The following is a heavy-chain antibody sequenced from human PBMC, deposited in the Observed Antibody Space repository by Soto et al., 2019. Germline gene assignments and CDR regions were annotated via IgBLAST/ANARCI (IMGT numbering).Heavy chain of an antibody. J-gene: IGHJ5*02. Sequence: QVQLQESGPGLVKPSQTLSLTCTVSGDSISRGGYYWNWLRQHPRKGLEWIGYIYHSGSTIYNPSLKSRVTRLVDTSKNRLSLELSNVTAADTAVYYCARDGAGAYGLGWFDPWGQGILVTVSS. CDR1: GDSISRGGYY. CDR3: ARDGAGAYGLGWFDP. V-gene: IGHV4-31*03. CDR2: IYHSGST. D-gene: IGHD2-21*01.